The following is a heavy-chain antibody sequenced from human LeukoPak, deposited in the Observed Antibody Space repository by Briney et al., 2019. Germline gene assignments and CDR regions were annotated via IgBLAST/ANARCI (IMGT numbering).Heavy chain of an antibody. CDR1: GGSFSSGCYY. V-gene: IGHV4-61*01. Sequence: SETLSLTCTVSGGSFSSGCYYWSWLRQPPGKGLEGIGNIYYSGSTNYNPSLKSRDTISVDTSKNQFSLKLSSVTAADTAVYYCARDRRIAVAGTRYYYYGMDVWGKGTTVTVSS. J-gene: IGHJ6*04. CDR2: IYYSGST. CDR3: ARDRRIAVAGTRYYYYGMDV. D-gene: IGHD6-19*01.